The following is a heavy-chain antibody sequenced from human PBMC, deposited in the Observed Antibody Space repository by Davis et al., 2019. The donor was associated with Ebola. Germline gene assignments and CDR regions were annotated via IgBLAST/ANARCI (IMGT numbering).Heavy chain of an antibody. D-gene: IGHD3-22*01. CDR2: INPSGGST. Sequence: AASVKVSCKASGYTFTSYYMHWVRQAPGQGLEWMGIINPSGGSTSYAQKFQGRVTMTRDTSTSTVYMELSSLRAEDTALYYCAKDLVFGYYYDSKGPDDYWGQGTLVTVSS. CDR1: GYTFTSYY. V-gene: IGHV1-46*01. CDR3: AKDLVFGYYYDSKGPDDY. J-gene: IGHJ4*02.